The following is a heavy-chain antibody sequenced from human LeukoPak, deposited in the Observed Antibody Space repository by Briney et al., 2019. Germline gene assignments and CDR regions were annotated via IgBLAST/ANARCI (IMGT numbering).Heavy chain of an antibody. Sequence: PSETLSLTCTVSGTSITRTYWSWIRQPPGRGLESVGYVYDTGDTNYNPSLKSRVTISVDTSKNQFSLKLSSVTAADTAVYYCARDGRIERYCSGGSCFRSRYFDYWGQGTLVTVSS. CDR1: GTSITRTY. V-gene: IGHV4-59*12. D-gene: IGHD2-15*01. CDR2: VYDTGDT. CDR3: ARDGRIERYCSGGSCFRSRYFDY. J-gene: IGHJ4*02.